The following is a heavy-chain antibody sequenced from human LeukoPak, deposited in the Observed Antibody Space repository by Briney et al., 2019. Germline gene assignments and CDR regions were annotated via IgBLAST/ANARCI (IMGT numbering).Heavy chain of an antibody. CDR3: AISIAAAGMAGYWFDP. CDR2: INPNSGGT. V-gene: IGHV1-2*02. J-gene: IGHJ5*02. D-gene: IGHD6-13*01. Sequence: ASVKVSCKASGYTFTGYYMHWVRQAPGQGLEWMGWINPNSGGTNFEQKFQGRVTMTRDTAISTAYMELSRLRSDDTAVYYCAISIAAAGMAGYWFDPWGQGTLVTVSS. CDR1: GYTFTGYY.